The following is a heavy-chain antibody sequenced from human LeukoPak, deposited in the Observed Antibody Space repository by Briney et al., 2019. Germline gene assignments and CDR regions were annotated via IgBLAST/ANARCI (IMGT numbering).Heavy chain of an antibody. CDR1: GLSLSTSEVG. D-gene: IGHD6-25*01. CDR3: AHRRLGIGFDQ. V-gene: IGHV2-5*02. CDR2: IYWDDDK. Sequence: QPGPTLVKPTQTLTLTCTLSGLSLSTSEVGVGWIRQPPGKALEWLAVIYWDDDKRYSPSLKSRLTVTKDTSKNQVVLTMTNMDPVDTATYYCAHRRLGIGFDQWGQGTLVTVSS. J-gene: IGHJ4*02.